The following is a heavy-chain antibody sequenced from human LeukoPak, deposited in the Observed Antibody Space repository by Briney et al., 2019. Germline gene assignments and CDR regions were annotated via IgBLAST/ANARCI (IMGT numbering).Heavy chain of an antibody. J-gene: IGHJ4*02. D-gene: IGHD3-16*01. V-gene: IGHV4-38-2*02. CDR3: ASSTRWGDYFDY. CDR2: IFHSGST. CDR1: GYSISSGFY. Sequence: SETLSLTCSVSGYSISSGFYWGWIRQPPGKGLEWIGSIFHSGSTYYNSSLKSRVTISVDTSKNQFSLKLSSVTAAGTAVYYCASSTRWGDYFDYWGQGTLVTVSS.